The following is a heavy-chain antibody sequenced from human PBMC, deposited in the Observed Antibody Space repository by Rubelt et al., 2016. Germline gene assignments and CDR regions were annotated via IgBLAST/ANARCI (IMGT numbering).Heavy chain of an antibody. V-gene: IGHV3-11*05. J-gene: IGHJ5*02. CDR3: AREWLGFDP. D-gene: IGHD3-10*01. Sequence: GRFTISRDNAKNSLYLQMNSLRAEDTAVYYCAREWLGFDPWGQGTLVTVSS.